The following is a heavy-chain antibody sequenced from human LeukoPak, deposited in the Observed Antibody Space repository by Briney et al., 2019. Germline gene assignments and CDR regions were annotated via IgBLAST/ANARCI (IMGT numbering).Heavy chain of an antibody. CDR3: AKDGGGYYPSYYYYMDV. D-gene: IGHD3-22*01. CDR1: GFTFDDYA. V-gene: IGHV3-30*02. J-gene: IGHJ6*03. Sequence: GGSLRLSCAASGFTFDDYAMSWVRQAPGKGLEWVAFIRYDGSNKYYADSVKGRFTISRDNSKNTLYLQMNSLRAEDTAVYYCAKDGGGYYPSYYYYMDVWGKGTTVTISS. CDR2: IRYDGSNK.